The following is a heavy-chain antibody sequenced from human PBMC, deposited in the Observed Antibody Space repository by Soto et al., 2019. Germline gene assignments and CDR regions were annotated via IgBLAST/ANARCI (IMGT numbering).Heavy chain of an antibody. J-gene: IGHJ3*02. CDR3: ARESTVVTLRTFDI. D-gene: IGHD2-21*02. Sequence: PSETLWQTYSVSGGAVTKGRSSWNWIRQSPGKGLAWIAYIYHSGSTYYNPSLRSRVTISVDRSENQFSLKLSSVTAADTAVYYCARESTVVTLRTFDIWGQGTMVT. V-gene: IGHV4-30-2*06. CDR1: GGAVTKGRSS. CDR2: IYHSGST.